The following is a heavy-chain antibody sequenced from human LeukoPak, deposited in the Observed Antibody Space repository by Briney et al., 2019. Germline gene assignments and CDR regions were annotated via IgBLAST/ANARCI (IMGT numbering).Heavy chain of an antibody. J-gene: IGHJ4*02. CDR1: GFTFSNAW. Sequence: GGSLRLSCAASGFTFSNAWMSWVRQAPGKGLEWVGRIKSKTDGGTTDYAAPVKGRFTISRDDSKNTLYLQMNSLKTEDTAAYYCTTEGGPYCGGDRYFFDYWGQGTLVTVSS. CDR3: TTEGGPYCGGDRYFFDY. D-gene: IGHD2-21*02. CDR2: IKSKTDGGTT. V-gene: IGHV3-15*01.